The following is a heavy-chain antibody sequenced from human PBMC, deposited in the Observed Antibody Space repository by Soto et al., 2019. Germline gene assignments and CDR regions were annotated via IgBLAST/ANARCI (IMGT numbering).Heavy chain of an antibody. CDR1: GYTFTSYG. CDR2: ISAYNGNT. CDR3: AIDRDEVVVAATPFDY. V-gene: IGHV1-18*01. Sequence: QVQLVQSGAEVKKPGASVKVSCKASGYTFTSYGISWVRQAPGQGREWMGWISAYNGNTNYAQKLQGRVTMTTDTSTSTAYMELRSLRADDTAVYYWAIDRDEVVVAATPFDYWGQGTLVTVSS. J-gene: IGHJ4*02. D-gene: IGHD2-15*01.